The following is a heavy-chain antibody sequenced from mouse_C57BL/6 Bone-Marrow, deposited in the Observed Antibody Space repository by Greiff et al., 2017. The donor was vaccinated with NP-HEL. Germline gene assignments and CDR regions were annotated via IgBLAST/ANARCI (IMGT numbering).Heavy chain of an antibody. J-gene: IGHJ3*01. V-gene: IGHV5-12*01. CDR3: ARPYGNYLFAY. CDR1: GFTFSDYY. CDR2: ISNGGGST. Sequence: EVMLVESGGGLVQPGGSLKLSCAASGFTFSDYYMYWVRQTPEKRLEWVADISNGGGSTYYPDTVKGRFTISRDNAKNTLYLQMSRRKSEDTAMYYCARPYGNYLFAYWGQGTLVTVSA. D-gene: IGHD2-10*02.